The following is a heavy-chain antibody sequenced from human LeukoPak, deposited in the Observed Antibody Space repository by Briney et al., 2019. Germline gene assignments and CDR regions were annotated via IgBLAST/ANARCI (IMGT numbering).Heavy chain of an antibody. Sequence: SETLSFTCTVSGGSISSGDYYWSWIRQPPGKGLEWIGYIYYSGSTYYNPSLKSRVTISVDASKNQFSLKLSSVTAADTAVYYCARASGYSYGYSFDYWGQGTLVTVSS. CDR3: ARASGYSYGYSFDY. J-gene: IGHJ4*02. CDR1: GGSISSGDYY. V-gene: IGHV4-30-4*01. D-gene: IGHD5-18*01. CDR2: IYYSGST.